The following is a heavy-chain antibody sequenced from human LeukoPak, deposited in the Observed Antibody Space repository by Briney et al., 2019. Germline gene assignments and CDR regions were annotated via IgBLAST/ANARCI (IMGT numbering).Heavy chain of an antibody. CDR2: VLGSGVPT. CDR1: GIIFSKYG. D-gene: IGHD4-17*01. CDR3: AKDPNGDYIGTFDI. V-gene: IGHV3-23*01. Sequence: GGSLRLSCAASGIIFSKYGMSWVRQAPGKGLKWVATVLGSGVPTYYAESVQGRFTISRDNSKNTLYLQMSSLRAEDTAIYYCAKDPNGDYIGTFDIWGQGTMVIVSS. J-gene: IGHJ3*02.